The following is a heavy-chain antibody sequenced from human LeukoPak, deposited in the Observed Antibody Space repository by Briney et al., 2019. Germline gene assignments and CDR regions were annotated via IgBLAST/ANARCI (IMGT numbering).Heavy chain of an antibody. CDR1: GDSISTGDYY. D-gene: IGHD6-13*01. J-gene: IGHJ4*02. Sequence: PSQTLSLTCTVSGDSISTGDYYWTWIRQHPGKGLEWIGCIYYSGSTYYNLSLKSRVIISADTSKNHFSLKLSSVTAAHTAVYYCARVREATIAPFFDYWGQGILVTVSS. CDR2: IYYSGST. CDR3: ARVREATIAPFFDY. V-gene: IGHV4-31*03.